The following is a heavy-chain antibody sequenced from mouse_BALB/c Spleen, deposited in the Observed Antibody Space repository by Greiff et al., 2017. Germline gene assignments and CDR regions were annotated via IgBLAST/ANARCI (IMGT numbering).Heavy chain of an antibody. V-gene: IGHV5-9-4*01. CDR3: AEQLGLPYYYAMDY. J-gene: IGHJ4*01. CDR1: GFTFSSYA. CDR2: ISSGGSYT. Sequence: EVKLMESGGGLVKPGGSLKLSCAASGFTFSSYAMSWVRQSPEKRLEWVAEISSGGSYTYYPDTVTGRFTISRDNAKNTLYLEMSSLRSEDTAMYYCAEQLGLPYYYAMDYWGQGTSVTVSS. D-gene: IGHD3-1*01.